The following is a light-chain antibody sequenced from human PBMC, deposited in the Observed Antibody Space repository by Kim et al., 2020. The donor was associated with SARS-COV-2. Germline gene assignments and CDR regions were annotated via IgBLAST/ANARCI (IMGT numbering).Light chain of an antibody. J-gene: IGKJ4*01. CDR2: ATS. Sequence: SPGERATLSCRAGQSVSTSYLAWYQQKPGQAPRLLIYATSSRATGIPDRFSGSGSGTGFTLTISRLEPEDFAVYYCQQYGTSPLTFGGGTKVEIK. CDR1: QSVSTSY. V-gene: IGKV3-20*01. CDR3: QQYGTSPLT.